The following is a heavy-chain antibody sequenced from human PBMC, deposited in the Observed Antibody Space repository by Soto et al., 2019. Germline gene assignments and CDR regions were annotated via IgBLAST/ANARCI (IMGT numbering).Heavy chain of an antibody. CDR2: IYPGDSDT. Sequence: EVQLVQSGAEVKKPGESLKISCKASAYSFTTYWIGWVRQMPGKGLEWMGIIYPGDSDTRYSPSFQGQVTISADKSISTAYLQWSSLKASDTAMYYCARHRDCSDGSCYLDFWGQGTLVTVSS. J-gene: IGHJ4*02. V-gene: IGHV5-51*01. D-gene: IGHD2-15*01. CDR1: AYSFTTYW. CDR3: ARHRDCSDGSCYLDF.